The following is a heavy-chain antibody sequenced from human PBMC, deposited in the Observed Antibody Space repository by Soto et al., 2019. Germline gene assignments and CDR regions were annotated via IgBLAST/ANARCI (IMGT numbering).Heavy chain of an antibody. V-gene: IGHV3-74*01. CDR2: INSGGSRT. D-gene: IGHD2-21*02. CDR1: GFGFNSSW. J-gene: IGHJ4*02. CDR3: ARGNCSGDTCFFGGTH. Sequence: GCCLKLACAASGFGFNSSWMDWVRQATGKGLVWVARINSGGSRTNYADSVKGRFTISRDNAKDTLYLDMNSLRVEDTAIYYCARGNCSGDTCFFGGTHWGKGTLVTVSS.